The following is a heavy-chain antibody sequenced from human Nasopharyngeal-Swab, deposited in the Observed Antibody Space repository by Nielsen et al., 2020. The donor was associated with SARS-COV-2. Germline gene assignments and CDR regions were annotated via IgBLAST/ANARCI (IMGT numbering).Heavy chain of an antibody. D-gene: IGHD3-22*01. V-gene: IGHV1-18*01. Sequence: ASVKVSCKASGYTFTSYGISWVRQAPGQGLEWMGWISAYNGNTNYAQKLQGRVTMTTDTSTSTAYMGLRSLRSDDTAVYYCARGRRYYYDSSGPLSDFDYWGQGTLVTVSS. CDR2: ISAYNGNT. J-gene: IGHJ4*02. CDR1: GYTFTSYG. CDR3: ARGRRYYYDSSGPLSDFDY.